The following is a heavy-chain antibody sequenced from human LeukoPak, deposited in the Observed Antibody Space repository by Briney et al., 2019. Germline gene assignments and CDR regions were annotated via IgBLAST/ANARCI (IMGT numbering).Heavy chain of an antibody. CDR2: IKSKTDGGTI. V-gene: IGHV3-15*01. CDR3: AAGTGYSDFDY. Sequence: GGSLRLSCAASRFTFSNAWMSWVRQAPGKGLEWVGRIKSKTDGGTIDYAAPVKGRFSISRDDSKNTVYLQMDSLEIEDTAVYYCAAGTGYSDFDYWGQGMLVTVSS. J-gene: IGHJ4*02. CDR1: RFTFSNAW. D-gene: IGHD3-9*01.